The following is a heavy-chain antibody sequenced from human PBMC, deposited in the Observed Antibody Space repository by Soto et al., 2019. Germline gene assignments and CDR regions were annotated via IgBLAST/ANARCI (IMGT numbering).Heavy chain of an antibody. CDR2: IYYSGST. J-gene: IGHJ4*02. D-gene: IGHD3-10*01. CDR3: AATRVDGSGAG. Sequence: QVQLQESGPGLVKPSETLSLTCTVSGGSISSYYWSWIRQPPGKGLEWIGYIYYSGSTNYNPSLKSRVTISVDTSKNQFSLKLSSVTAADTAVYHCAATRVDGSGAGWGQGTLVTVSS. CDR1: GGSISSYY. V-gene: IGHV4-59*08.